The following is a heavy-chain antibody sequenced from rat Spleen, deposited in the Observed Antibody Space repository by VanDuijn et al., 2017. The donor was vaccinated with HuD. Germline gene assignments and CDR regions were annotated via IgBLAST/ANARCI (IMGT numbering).Heavy chain of an antibody. CDR2: ISPSGGSA. CDR3: ARYRDSYGHVGIFDY. CDR1: GFTFSDYY. V-gene: IGHV5-25*01. J-gene: IGHJ2*01. D-gene: IGHD1-12*01. Sequence: EVRLVESGGLLVQPGRSMKVSCAASGFTFSDYYMAWVRQAPKKGLEWVASISPSGGSAYYRDSVKGRFTISGDNAKSTLYLQMDSLRSEDTATYYCARYRDSYGHVGIFDYWGQGVMVTVSS.